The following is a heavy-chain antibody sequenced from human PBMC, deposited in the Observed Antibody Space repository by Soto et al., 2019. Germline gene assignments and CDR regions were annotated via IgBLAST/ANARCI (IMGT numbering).Heavy chain of an antibody. D-gene: IGHD6-25*01. CDR1: GLNASSNS. Sequence: EVQLVESGGGLVQPGGSLRVSCAASGLNASSNSMNWVRQAPGRGLEWVSITYSGGSSYYADSVKGRFTISRDNSKNTLFLQMSRVRAEDTAVYYCARGGAYSSANVDVWGKGTTVNVSS. CDR2: TYSGGSS. V-gene: IGHV3-66*01. J-gene: IGHJ6*04. CDR3: ARGGAYSSANVDV.